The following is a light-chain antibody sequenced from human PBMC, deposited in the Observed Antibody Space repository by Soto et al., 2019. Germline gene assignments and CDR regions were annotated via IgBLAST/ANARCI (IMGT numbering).Light chain of an antibody. CDR1: QSVLYSSNNKNY. Sequence: DIVMTQSPDSLAVYLGERATINCKSNQSVLYSSNNKNYLAWYQQKPGQPPKLLIYWASNRESGVPDRFSGSGSGTDFTLTSSSLQAEDVAVYYCQQYYSTPWTFGQGTKVDIK. CDR3: QQYYSTPWT. V-gene: IGKV4-1*01. J-gene: IGKJ1*01. CDR2: WAS.